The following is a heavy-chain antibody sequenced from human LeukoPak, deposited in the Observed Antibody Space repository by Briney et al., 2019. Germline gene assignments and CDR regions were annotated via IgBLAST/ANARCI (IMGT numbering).Heavy chain of an antibody. CDR2: IYYSGST. J-gene: IGHJ4*02. V-gene: IGHV4-39*01. CDR3: ARQGRYMAAAGTPKFDY. Sequence: PSETLSLTCTVSGGSISSSSYYWGWIRQPPGKGLEWIGSIYYSGSTNYNPSLKSRVTISVDTSKNQFSLRLSSVTAADTAVYYCARQGRYMAAAGTPKFDYWGQGTLVTVSA. CDR1: GGSISSSSYY. D-gene: IGHD6-13*01.